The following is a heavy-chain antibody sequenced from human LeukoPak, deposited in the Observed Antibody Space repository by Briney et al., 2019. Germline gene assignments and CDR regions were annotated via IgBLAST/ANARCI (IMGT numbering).Heavy chain of an antibody. CDR3: ARTRRDGYNYGDY. D-gene: IGHD5-24*01. CDR2: ISSSSSTI. Sequence: GSLRLSCAASGFTFSSYSMNWVRQAPGKGLEWVSYISSSSSTIYYADSVKGRFTISRDNAKNSLYLQMNSLRAEDTAVYYCARTRRDGYNYGDYWGQGTLVTVSS. J-gene: IGHJ4*02. CDR1: GFTFSSYS. V-gene: IGHV3-48*04.